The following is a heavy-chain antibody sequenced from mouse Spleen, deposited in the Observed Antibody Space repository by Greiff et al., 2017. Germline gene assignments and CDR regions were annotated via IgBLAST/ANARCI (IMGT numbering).Heavy chain of an antibody. V-gene: IGHV1-80*01. D-gene: IGHD1-2*01. Sequence: VQLQQSGAELVKPGASVKISCKASDYAFSNSWMNWVKQRPGKGLAWIGQIYPGDGDTNYNGKFKGKATLTADKSSSTAYMQLSSLTSEDSAVYFCARRIHYYGYGYAMDYWGQGTSVTVSS. CDR2: IYPGDGDT. CDR3: ARRIHYYGYGYAMDY. J-gene: IGHJ4*01. CDR1: DYAFSNSW.